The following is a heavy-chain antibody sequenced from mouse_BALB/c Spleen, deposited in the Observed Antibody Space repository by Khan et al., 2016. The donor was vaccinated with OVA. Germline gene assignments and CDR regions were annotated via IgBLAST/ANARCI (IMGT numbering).Heavy chain of an antibody. CDR2: IWSGGTT. J-gene: IGHJ3*01. V-gene: IGHV2-2*02. D-gene: IGHD1-1*01. CDR3: ARRDYYGSSGFAY. Sequence: QVQLQQSGPGLVQPSQSLSITCTVSGFSLTSYGVHWVRQSPGKGLEWLGVIWSGGTTDYNAVFISRLSISKDNSKSHVFFKMNSLQANDTAIYYCARRDYYGSSGFAYWGQGTLVTVSA. CDR1: GFSLTSYG.